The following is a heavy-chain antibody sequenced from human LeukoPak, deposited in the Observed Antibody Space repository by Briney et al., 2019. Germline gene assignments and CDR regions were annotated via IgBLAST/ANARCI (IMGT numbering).Heavy chain of an antibody. V-gene: IGHV1-8*01. CDR2: MNLNSGNT. CDR3: ARGRAMAAAVNWLDP. D-gene: IGHD6-13*01. CDR1: GYTFTSYD. Sequence: ASVKVSCKASGYTFTSYDINWVRQATGQGLEWMGWMNLNSGNTGYAQKFQGRVTMTRNTSISTAYMELSSLRSEDTAVYYCARGRAMAAAVNWLDPWGQGTLVTVSS. J-gene: IGHJ5*02.